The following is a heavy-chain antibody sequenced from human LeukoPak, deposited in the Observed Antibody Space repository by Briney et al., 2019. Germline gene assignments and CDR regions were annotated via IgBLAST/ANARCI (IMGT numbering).Heavy chain of an antibody. J-gene: IGHJ4*02. D-gene: IGHD3-10*01. V-gene: IGHV3-30*02. CDR2: IRYDGSNK. CDR3: AKGPLRGVTKGPIDF. CDR1: GFTFSSYG. Sequence: GGSLRLSCAASGFTFSSYGMHWVRQAPGKGLEWVAFIRYDGSNKYYADSVKGRFTISRDNSKNTLYLQMNSLRAEDTAIYYCAKGPLRGVTKGPIDFWGQGTLVTVSS.